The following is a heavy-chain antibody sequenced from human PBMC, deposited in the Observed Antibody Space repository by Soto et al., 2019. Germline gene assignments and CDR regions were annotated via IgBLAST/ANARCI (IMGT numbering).Heavy chain of an antibody. CDR1: GFTFSSYS. J-gene: IGHJ6*02. V-gene: IGHV3-21*01. D-gene: IGHD2-2*01. CDR3: ARDMPPLGYCSSTSCLGDRSYGMDV. CDR2: ISSSSSYI. Sequence: GGSLRLSCAASGFTFSSYSMNWVRQAPGKGLEWVSSISSSSSYIYYADSVKGRFTISRDNAKNSLYLQMNSLRAEDTAVYYCARDMPPLGYCSSTSCLGDRSYGMDVWRQGTTVTVSS.